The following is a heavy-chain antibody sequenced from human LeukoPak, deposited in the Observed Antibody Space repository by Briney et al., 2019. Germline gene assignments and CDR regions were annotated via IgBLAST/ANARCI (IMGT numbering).Heavy chain of an antibody. CDR2: INENGDIA. V-gene: IGHV3-43*02. CDR3: AKARWEPNFDY. Sequence: TGGSLRLSCGASGFTFDDYAMHWVRQGPGKSLEWVSLINENGDIAYYGDSVRGRFTVSRDNAKNSLYLQMNSLTTEDTALYYCAKARWEPNFDYWGQGTLVTVSS. CDR1: GFTFDDYA. J-gene: IGHJ4*02. D-gene: IGHD1-26*01.